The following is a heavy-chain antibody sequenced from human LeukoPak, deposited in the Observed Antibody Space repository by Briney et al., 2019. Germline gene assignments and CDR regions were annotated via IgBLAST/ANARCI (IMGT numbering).Heavy chain of an antibody. Sequence: GGSLRLSCAASGFTFSSCAMSWVRQAPGKGLEWVSAISGSGGGTYYADSVKGRFTISRDNSKNTLYLQMNSLRAEDTAVYYCAIEAYYYGSGSYADFDYWGQGTLVTVSS. V-gene: IGHV3-23*01. D-gene: IGHD3-10*01. CDR1: GFTFSSCA. CDR2: ISGSGGGT. CDR3: AIEAYYYGSGSYADFDY. J-gene: IGHJ4*02.